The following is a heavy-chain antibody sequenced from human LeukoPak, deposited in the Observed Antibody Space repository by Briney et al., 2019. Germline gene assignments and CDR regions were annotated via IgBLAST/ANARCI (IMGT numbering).Heavy chain of an antibody. J-gene: IGHJ6*02. CDR3: ARGPPPGYGMDV. Sequence: SVKVSCKASGGTFSSYAISWVRQAPGQGLEWMGGIIPIFGTANYAQKFQGRVTITAGESTSTAYMELSSLRSEDTAVYYCARGPPPGYGMDVWGQGTTVTVSS. V-gene: IGHV1-69*13. CDR2: IIPIFGTA. CDR1: GGTFSSYA.